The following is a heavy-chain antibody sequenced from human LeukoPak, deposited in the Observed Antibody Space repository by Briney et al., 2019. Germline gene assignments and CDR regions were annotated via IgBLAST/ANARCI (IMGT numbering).Heavy chain of an antibody. J-gene: IGHJ3*02. D-gene: IGHD3-10*01. CDR3: AKAQGYYGSGSSSAFDI. V-gene: IGHV3-30*18. Sequence: GRSLRLSCAASGFTFSSYGMHWVRQAPGKGLEWVAVISYDGSNKYYADSVKGRFTISRDNSKNTLYLQMNSLRAEDTAVYYCAKAQGYYGSGSSSAFDIWGQGTMVTVSS. CDR2: ISYDGSNK. CDR1: GFTFSSYG.